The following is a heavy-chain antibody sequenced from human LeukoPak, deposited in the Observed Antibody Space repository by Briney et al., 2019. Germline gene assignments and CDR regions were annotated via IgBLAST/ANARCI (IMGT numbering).Heavy chain of an antibody. CDR1: GYTFTSYY. CDR2: ISPSGAST. D-gene: IGHD5/OR15-5a*01. Sequence: ASVKVSCKASGYTFTSYYMHWVRQAPGQGLEWMGIISPSGASTSYAQKFQGRVTMTRDTSTSTVYMELSSLRSEDTAVYYCARDPYGANIGSWYFDLWGRGTLVTVSS. CDR3: ARDPYGANIGSWYFDL. J-gene: IGHJ2*01. V-gene: IGHV1-46*01.